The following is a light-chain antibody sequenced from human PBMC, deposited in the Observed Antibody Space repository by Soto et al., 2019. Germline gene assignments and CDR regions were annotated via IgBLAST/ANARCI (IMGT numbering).Light chain of an antibody. J-gene: IGLJ2*01. CDR2: DVS. Sequence: QSALTQPRSVSGSPGQSVTISCTGSSSDIGRYNYVSWYQQHPGKPPKLITYDVSERPSGVPDRFSGSKSANTASLTISWLQAEDEADYYCCSYAGSHVGFGGGTKLTVL. CDR3: CSYAGSHVG. CDR1: SSDIGRYNY. V-gene: IGLV2-11*01.